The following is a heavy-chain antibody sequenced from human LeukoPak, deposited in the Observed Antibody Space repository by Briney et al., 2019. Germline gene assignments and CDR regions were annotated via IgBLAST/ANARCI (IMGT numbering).Heavy chain of an antibody. D-gene: IGHD4-23*01. CDR2: IRYDGSNK. CDR1: GFTFSSYD. J-gene: IGHJ5*02. CDR3: ARRATAMALYGGNSDWFDP. V-gene: IGHV3-30*02. Sequence: GGSLRLSCAASGFTFSSYDIHWVRQAPGKGLEWVAFIRYDGSNKYYADSVRGRFTISRDNSKNTLYLQMNSLRAEDTAVYFCARRATAMALYGGNSDWFDPWGQGTLVTVSS.